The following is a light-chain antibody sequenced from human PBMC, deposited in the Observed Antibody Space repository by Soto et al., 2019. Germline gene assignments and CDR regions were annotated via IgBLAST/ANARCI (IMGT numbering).Light chain of an antibody. CDR3: QQYNELLLIT. Sequence: EIVXPKKKSKMSVAPGERVIRPCRASQSVSRKLAWYKKKHGKDKXLXXXGALTRDNGIQDGFSGSGSGKELTLTIRRLYYEDIELYYCQQYNELLLITFCDGTLLEI. CDR1: QSVSRK. J-gene: IGKJ5*01. V-gene: IGKV3-15*01. CDR2: GAL.